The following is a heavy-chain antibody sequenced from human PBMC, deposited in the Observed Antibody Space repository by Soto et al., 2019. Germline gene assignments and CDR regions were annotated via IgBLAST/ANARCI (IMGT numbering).Heavy chain of an antibody. V-gene: IGHV4-39*01. CDR2: IQSSGST. J-gene: IGHJ4*02. CDR3: ARLGSSGWYQGSYFDY. CDR1: GGSITRNDHY. D-gene: IGHD6-13*01. Sequence: QLQLQESGQGLVRPSETLSLICTVSGGSITRNDHYWGWIRQSPGKGLEWIGVIQSSGSTNENLSLKSQVGMSVETSKNQFSLKMISVTSADTAVYYCARLGSSGWYQGSYFDYWGQATLVTVSS.